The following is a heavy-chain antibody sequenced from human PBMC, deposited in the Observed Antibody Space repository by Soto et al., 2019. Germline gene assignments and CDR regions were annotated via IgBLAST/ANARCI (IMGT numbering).Heavy chain of an antibody. V-gene: IGHV3-30-3*01. D-gene: IGHD6-19*01. J-gene: IGHJ4*02. Sequence: GGSLRLSCAASGFTFSSYAMHWVRQAPGKGLEWVAVISYDGSNKYYADSVKGRFTISRDNSKNTLYLQMNSLRAEDTAVYYCAGAFSSGFDYWGQGTLVTVSS. CDR2: ISYDGSNK. CDR1: GFTFSSYA. CDR3: AGAFSSGFDY.